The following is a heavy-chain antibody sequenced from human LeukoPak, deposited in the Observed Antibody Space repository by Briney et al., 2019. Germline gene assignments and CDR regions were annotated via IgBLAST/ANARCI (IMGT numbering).Heavy chain of an antibody. Sequence: SETLSLTCTVSGGSMSGYYWSWIRQPPGKGLEWIGEINHSGSTNYNPSLKSRVTISVDTSKNQFSLKLSSVTAADTAVYYCARAPSGATNDAFDIWGQGTMVTVSS. V-gene: IGHV4-34*01. CDR1: GGSMSGYY. D-gene: IGHD1-26*01. CDR3: ARAPSGATNDAFDI. J-gene: IGHJ3*02. CDR2: INHSGST.